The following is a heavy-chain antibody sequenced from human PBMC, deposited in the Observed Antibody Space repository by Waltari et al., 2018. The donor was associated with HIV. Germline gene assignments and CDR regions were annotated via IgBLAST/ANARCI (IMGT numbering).Heavy chain of an antibody. J-gene: IGHJ4*02. V-gene: IGHV4-34*01. Sequence: QVQLQQWGAGLLKPSETLSLTCAVYGGSFSGYYWSWIRQPPGKGLEWIGEINQDGSTNYNPSLKSRVTISVDTSKNQFSLKLSSVTAADTAVYYCASSLPLGAARRGGLDYWGQGTQVTVSS. CDR1: GGSFSGYY. D-gene: IGHD6-6*01. CDR2: INQDGST. CDR3: ASSLPLGAARRGGLDY.